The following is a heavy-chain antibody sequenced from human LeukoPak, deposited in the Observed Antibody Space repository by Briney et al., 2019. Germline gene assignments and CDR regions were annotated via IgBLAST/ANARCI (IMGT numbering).Heavy chain of an antibody. CDR2: ISTSGNTR. CDR3: ARGGETSNWYPGYFDY. J-gene: IGHJ4*02. D-gene: IGHD6-13*01. CDR1: GFTFSSYE. V-gene: IGHV3-48*03. Sequence: PGGSLRLSCAASGFTFSSYEMNWVRQAPGKGLEWVSYISTSGNTRYYADSVKGRFTISRDNAKNSLYLQMNSLRAEDTAVYYCARGGETSNWYPGYFDYWGQGALVTVSS.